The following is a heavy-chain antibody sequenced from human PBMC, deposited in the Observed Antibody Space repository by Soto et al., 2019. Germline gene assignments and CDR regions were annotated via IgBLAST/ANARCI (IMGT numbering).Heavy chain of an antibody. CDR3: ARPLNGDRFGPFDY. Sequence: GESLKISCKGSGYSFTSYWIGWVRQMPGKGLEWLGTIYPGDSDTRYSQSFQGQVTISADKSISTAYLQWSSLKASDTAMYYCARPLNGDRFGPFDYWGQGTLVTVSS. V-gene: IGHV5-51*01. J-gene: IGHJ4*02. D-gene: IGHD4-17*01. CDR1: GYSFTSYW. CDR2: IYPGDSDT.